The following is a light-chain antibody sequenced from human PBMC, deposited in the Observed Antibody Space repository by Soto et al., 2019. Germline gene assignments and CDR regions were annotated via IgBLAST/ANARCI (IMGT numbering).Light chain of an antibody. V-gene: IGLV2-14*01. CDR3: SSYTSSSTPWV. CDR2: EVS. J-gene: IGLJ3*02. Sequence: QSALTQPSSVSGSPGQSITLSCTGTSSDVGGYNYVSWYQQHPGKAPKLMIYEVSNRPSGVSNRFSGSKSGNTASLTISGLQAEDEAEYYCSSYTSSSTPWVFGGRTRLTVL. CDR1: SSDVGGYNY.